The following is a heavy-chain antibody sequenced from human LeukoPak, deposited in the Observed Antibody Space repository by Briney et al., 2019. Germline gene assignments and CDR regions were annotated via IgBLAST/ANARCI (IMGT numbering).Heavy chain of an antibody. CDR2: ISGSGGST. J-gene: IGHJ4*02. CDR1: GFTFSSYA. Sequence: GGSLRLSCAASGFTFSSYAMSWVRQAPGKGLEWVSVISGSGGSTYYTDSVKGRFTISRDNSKNTLYLQMNGLRAEDTAVYYCAKGGVSYDFWSGYYNWGQGTLVTVSS. CDR3: AKGGVSYDFWSGYYN. V-gene: IGHV3-23*01. D-gene: IGHD3-3*01.